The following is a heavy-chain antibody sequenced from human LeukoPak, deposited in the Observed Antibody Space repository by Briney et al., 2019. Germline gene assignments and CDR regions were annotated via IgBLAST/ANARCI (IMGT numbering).Heavy chain of an antibody. CDR2: IYYSGST. Sequence: SETLSLTCTVSGGSISSYYWSWIRQPPGKGLEWIGYIYYSGSTNYNPSLKSRVTISVDTSKNQFSLKLSSVTAADTAVYYCARHCGGGSCYSRDRFDPWGQGTLVTVSS. CDR3: ARHCGGGSCYSRDRFDP. D-gene: IGHD2-15*01. J-gene: IGHJ5*02. V-gene: IGHV4-59*08. CDR1: GGSISSYY.